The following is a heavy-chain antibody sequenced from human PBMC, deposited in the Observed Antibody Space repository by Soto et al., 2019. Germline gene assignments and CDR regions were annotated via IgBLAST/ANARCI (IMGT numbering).Heavy chain of an antibody. J-gene: IGHJ5*02. V-gene: IGHV4-39*01. D-gene: IGHD5-12*01. CDR1: GGSISDSTFY. Sequence: SGTLSLTCSVSGGSISDSTFYWGWIRQTPGEGLEWIGTIHHTGSTYYNPSLKSRVIISLDTSKNQFSLKLSSVTAADTALYYCARPEGGYGSGYSWFDPWGQGTRVTVSS. CDR3: ARPEGGYGSGYSWFDP. CDR2: IHHTGST.